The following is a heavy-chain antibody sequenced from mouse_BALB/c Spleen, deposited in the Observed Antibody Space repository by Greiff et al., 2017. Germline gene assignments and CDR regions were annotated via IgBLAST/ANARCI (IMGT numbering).Heavy chain of an antibody. CDR1: GFTFSSFG. CDR2: ISSGSSTI. V-gene: IGHV5-17*02. D-gene: IGHD2-4*01. Sequence: EVQRVESGGGLVQPGGSRKLSCAASGFTFSSFGMHWVRQAPEKGLEWVAYISSGSSTIYYADTVKGRFTISRDNPKNTLFLQMTSLRSEDTAMYYCARGSTMISYFDYWGQGTTLTVSS. J-gene: IGHJ2*01. CDR3: ARGSTMISYFDY.